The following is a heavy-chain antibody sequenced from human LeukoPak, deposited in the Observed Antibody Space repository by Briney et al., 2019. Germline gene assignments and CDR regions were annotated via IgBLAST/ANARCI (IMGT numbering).Heavy chain of an antibody. CDR2: ISSSSSYI. V-gene: IGHV3-21*01. D-gene: IGHD6-13*01. CDR3: ARERIGTASAGDY. J-gene: IGHJ4*02. Sequence: GGSLRLSCAASGFTFSSYSMNWVRQAPGKGLEWVSSISSSSSYIYYADSVKGRFTISRDNAKNSLDLQMNSLRAEDTALYYCARERIGTASAGDYWGQGTLVTVSS. CDR1: GFTFSSYS.